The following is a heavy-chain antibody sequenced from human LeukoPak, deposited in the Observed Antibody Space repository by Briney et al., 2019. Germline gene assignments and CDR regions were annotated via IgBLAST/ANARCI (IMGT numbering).Heavy chain of an antibody. CDR3: ARVKSPYNWNDVGFDY. CDR2: INPNSGGT. D-gene: IGHD1-20*01. J-gene: IGHJ4*02. Sequence: ASVKVSCKASGYTFTGYYMHWVRQAPGQGLEWMGWINPNSGGTNYAQKFQGRVTMTRDTSISTAYMELSRLRSDDTAVYYCARVKSPYNWNDVGFDYWGQGTLVTVSS. V-gene: IGHV1-2*02. CDR1: GYTFTGYY.